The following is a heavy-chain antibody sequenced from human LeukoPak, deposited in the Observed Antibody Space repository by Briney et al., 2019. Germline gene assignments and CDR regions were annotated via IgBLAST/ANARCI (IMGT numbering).Heavy chain of an antibody. CDR2: ISAYNGNT. V-gene: IGHV1-18*01. J-gene: IGHJ3*02. CDR1: GYTFTSYG. Sequence: ASVKVSCKASGYTFTSYGISWVRQAPGQGLEWMGWISAYNGNTNYAQKLQGRVTMTTDTSTSTAYMELRSLRSDDTAVYYCARDFPPRAPVLLAFDIWGQGTMVTVSS. CDR3: ARDFPPRAPVLLAFDI.